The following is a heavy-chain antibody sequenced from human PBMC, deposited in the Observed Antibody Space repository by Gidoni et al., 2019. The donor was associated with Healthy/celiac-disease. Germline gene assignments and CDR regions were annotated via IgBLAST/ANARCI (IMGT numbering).Heavy chain of an antibody. CDR2: INAGNGNT. D-gene: IGHD2-2*01. J-gene: IGHJ5*02. Sequence: QVQLVQSGAEVKKPGASVKVSCKASGYTFTSYAMHWVRQAPGQRLEWMGWINAGNGNTKYSQKFQGRVTITRDTSASTAYMELSSLRSEDTAVYYCARGLRYCSSTSCPNWFDPWGQGTLVTVSS. CDR3: ARGLRYCSSTSCPNWFDP. CDR1: GYTFTSYA. V-gene: IGHV1-3*01.